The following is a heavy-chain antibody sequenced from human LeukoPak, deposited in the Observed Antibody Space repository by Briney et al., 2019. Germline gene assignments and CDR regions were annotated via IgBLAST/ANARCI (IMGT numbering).Heavy chain of an antibody. Sequence: SGRSLRLSCVASGFTFSDFSIHWVRQTPGKGLEWVAVLSFDAANEDFADSVKGRFTISRDNSKNTVYLQMNSLRREDTAVYYCARDLANYGLGSGALDFWGQGTMVAVSS. V-gene: IGHV3-30*04. CDR3: ARDLANYGLGSGALDF. D-gene: IGHD3-10*01. J-gene: IGHJ3*01. CDR2: LSFDAANE. CDR1: GFTFSDFS.